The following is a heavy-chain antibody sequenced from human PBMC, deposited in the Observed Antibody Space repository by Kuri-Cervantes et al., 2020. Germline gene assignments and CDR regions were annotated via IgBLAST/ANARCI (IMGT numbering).Heavy chain of an antibody. Sequence: LSLTCAASGFTFSSYAMSWVRQAPGKGLEWVSAISGSGGSTYYADSVKGRFTISRDNSKNTLYLQMNSLRAEDTAVYYCAREYRYYYYYMDVWGKGTTVTVSS. J-gene: IGHJ6*03. CDR3: AREYRYYYYYMDV. D-gene: IGHD1-1*01. CDR1: GFTFSSYA. V-gene: IGHV3-23*01. CDR2: ISGSGGST.